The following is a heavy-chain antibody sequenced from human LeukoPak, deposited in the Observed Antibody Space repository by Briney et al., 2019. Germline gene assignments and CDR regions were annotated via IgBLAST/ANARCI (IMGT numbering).Heavy chain of an antibody. D-gene: IGHD1-26*01. V-gene: IGHV3-23*01. CDR3: AKGKLKASDAFDI. J-gene: IGHJ3*02. CDR1: GITLSNYG. CDR2: ISGSGGST. Sequence: GGSLRLSCVVSGITLSNYGMSWVRQAPGKGLEWVSAISGSGGSTYYADSVKGRFTISRDNSKNTLYLQMNSLRAEDTAVYYCAKGKLKASDAFDIWGQGTMVTVSS.